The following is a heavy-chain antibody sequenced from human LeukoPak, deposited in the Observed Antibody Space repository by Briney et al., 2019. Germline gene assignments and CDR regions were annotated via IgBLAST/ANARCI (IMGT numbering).Heavy chain of an antibody. J-gene: IGHJ4*02. CDR2: ISYTGST. D-gene: IGHD3-3*01. CDR1: GGSISSYY. V-gene: IGHV4-59*08. CDR3: ASVGYYGPDLSYFDY. Sequence: SETLSLTCTVSGGSISSYYWSWIRQPPGKGLEWIGYISYTGSTNYNPSLKSRVTISVDTSKNQFSLKLSSVTAADTAVYYCASVGYYGPDLSYFDYWGQGTLVTVSS.